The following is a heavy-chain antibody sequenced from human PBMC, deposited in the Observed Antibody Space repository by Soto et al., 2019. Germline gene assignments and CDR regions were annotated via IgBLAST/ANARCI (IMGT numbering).Heavy chain of an antibody. D-gene: IGHD3-16*02. CDR1: GGTFSSYT. J-gene: IGHJ6*02. CDR2: IIPILGIA. V-gene: IGHV1-69*02. CDR3: ATHPLSPQNYYYYYGMDV. Sequence: ASVKVSCKASGGTFSSYTISWVRQAPGQGLEWMGRIIPILGIANYAQKFQGRVTITADKSTSTAYMELSSLRSEDTAVYYCATHPLSPQNYYYYYGMDVWGQGTTVTVSS.